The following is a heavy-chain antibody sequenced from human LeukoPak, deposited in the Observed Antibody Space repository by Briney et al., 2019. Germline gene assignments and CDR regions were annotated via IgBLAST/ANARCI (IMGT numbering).Heavy chain of an antibody. CDR3: ARGYSDFTYYFDY. CDR2: ISSNGDST. CDR1: GFTFSNYA. J-gene: IGHJ4*02. Sequence: GGSLRLSCAASGFTFSNYALHWVRQAPGKGLEYVSVISSNGDSTYYANSVKGRFTISRDNSKNTLYLQMGSLRAEDMAMYYCARGYSDFTYYFDYWGQGTLVTVSS. D-gene: IGHD3-3*01. V-gene: IGHV3-64*01.